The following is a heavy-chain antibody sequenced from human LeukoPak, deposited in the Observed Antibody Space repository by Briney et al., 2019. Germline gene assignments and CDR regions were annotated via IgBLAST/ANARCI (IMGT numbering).Heavy chain of an antibody. CDR2: IKPDGSEK. CDR3: AREVGYCSGGSCYGGGWFDP. Sequence: GGSLRLSCAASAFTFRTYWMSWVRQAPGKGLEWVAMIKPDGSEKYYVDSVKDLFIISTDNAKNSLYLQMTSLRAEDTAVYYCAREVGYCSGGSCYGGGWFDPWGQGTLVTVSS. CDR1: AFTFRTYW. D-gene: IGHD2-15*01. J-gene: IGHJ5*02. V-gene: IGHV3-7*05.